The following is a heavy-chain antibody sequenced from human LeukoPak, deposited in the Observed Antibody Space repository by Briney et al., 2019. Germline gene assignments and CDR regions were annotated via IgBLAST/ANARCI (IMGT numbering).Heavy chain of an antibody. D-gene: IGHD3-10*01. CDR1: GFTFSSYA. J-gene: IGHJ4*02. CDR3: ARFAGGRRQYYFDY. CDR2: ISGSGGST. V-gene: IGHV3-23*01. Sequence: GSLRLSCAASGFTFSSYAMSWVRQAPGKGLEWVSAISGSGGSTYYADSVKGRLTISRDNSKNTLYLQMNSLRAEDTAVYYCARFAGGRRQYYFDYWGQGTLVTVSS.